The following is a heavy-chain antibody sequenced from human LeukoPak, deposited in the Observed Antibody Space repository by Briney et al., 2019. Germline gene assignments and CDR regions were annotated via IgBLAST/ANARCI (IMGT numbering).Heavy chain of an antibody. CDR2: ISGSGEST. D-gene: IGHD1-26*01. Sequence: GGSLRLSCVGSGFSFSSYGMTCVRQAPGKGLEWVSAISGSGESTYNAGSVQGRFTISRDNSKNTLYLQMNSLRAEDTAVYYCARDRVGATLYFDYWGQGTLVTVSS. J-gene: IGHJ4*02. CDR3: ARDRVGATLYFDY. CDR1: GFSFSSYG. V-gene: IGHV3-23*01.